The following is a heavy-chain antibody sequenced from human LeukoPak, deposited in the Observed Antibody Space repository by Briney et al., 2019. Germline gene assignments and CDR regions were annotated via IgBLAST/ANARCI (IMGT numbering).Heavy chain of an antibody. D-gene: IGHD6-19*01. CDR1: GDSVSSNSAA. J-gene: IGHJ6*02. V-gene: IGHV6-1*01. Sequence: SQTLSLTCAISGDSVSSNSAAWNWIRQSPSRGLEWLGRTYYRSKWYNDYAVSVKSRITINPDTSKNQFSLQLNSVTPEDTAVYYCARGLGRWLVLPPISYYGMDVWGQGTTVTVSS. CDR2: TYYRSKWYN. CDR3: ARGLGRWLVLPPISYYGMDV.